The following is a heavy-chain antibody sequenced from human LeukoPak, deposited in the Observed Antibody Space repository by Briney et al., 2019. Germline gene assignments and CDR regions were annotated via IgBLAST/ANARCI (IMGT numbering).Heavy chain of an antibody. V-gene: IGHV7-4-1*02. CDR2: INTNTGKP. D-gene: IGHD6-13*01. Sequence: ASVKVSCKASGYTFTSYAMNWVRQAPGQGLEWMGWINTNTGKPTYAQGFTGRFVFSLDTSVSTAYLQISSLKAEDTALYYCARGWTPILIGAAAVMDYWGQGTLVTVSS. J-gene: IGHJ4*02. CDR3: ARGWTPILIGAAAVMDY. CDR1: GYTFTSYA.